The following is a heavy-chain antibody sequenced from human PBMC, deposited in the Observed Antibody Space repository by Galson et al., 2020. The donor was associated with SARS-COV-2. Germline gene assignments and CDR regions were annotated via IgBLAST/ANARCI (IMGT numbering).Heavy chain of an antibody. V-gene: IGHV2-70*13. D-gene: IGHD1-1*01. CDR2: IDWHDDK. CDR3: ERSGITLERGVIGSFDI. Sequence: SGPTLVKPTQTLTLTCAFSGFPLSTRDMCVSWIRQPPRRALEWLALIDWHDDKHYSTSLRTRLTISTDSSKNHVVLTLTNMDPVATAKYYCERSGITLERGVIGSFDIWGDGTRVTVSP. CDR1: GFPLSTRDMC. J-gene: IGHJ3*02.